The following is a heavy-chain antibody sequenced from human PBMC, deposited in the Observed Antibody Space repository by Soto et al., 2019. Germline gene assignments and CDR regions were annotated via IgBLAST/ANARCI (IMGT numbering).Heavy chain of an antibody. D-gene: IGHD6-6*01. CDR3: ARELAARHAIGWYYGMDV. J-gene: IGHJ6*02. CDR2: ISYDGSNK. Sequence: PGGSLRLSCAAPGFSFSNYGMHWVRQAPGKWLEWVAVISYDGSNKFYADSVKGRFTISRDNSKNTLYLQMNSLRAEDTAVYYCARELAARHAIGWYYGMDVWGQGTTVTVSS. V-gene: IGHV3-30*03. CDR1: GFSFSNYG.